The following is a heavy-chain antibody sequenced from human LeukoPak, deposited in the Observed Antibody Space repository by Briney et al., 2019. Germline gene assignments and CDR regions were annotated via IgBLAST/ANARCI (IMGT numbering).Heavy chain of an antibody. CDR3: ARGSTVAGHGMDV. V-gene: IGHV1-18*01. D-gene: IGHD6-19*01. CDR2: ISAYNGNP. Sequence: ASVKVSCKASGYTFTSYGISWVRQAPGQGLEWMGWISAYNGNPNYAQKLQGRVTITADESTSTAYMELSSLRSEDTAVYYCARGSTVAGHGMDVWGQGTTVTVSS. CDR1: GYTFTSYG. J-gene: IGHJ6*02.